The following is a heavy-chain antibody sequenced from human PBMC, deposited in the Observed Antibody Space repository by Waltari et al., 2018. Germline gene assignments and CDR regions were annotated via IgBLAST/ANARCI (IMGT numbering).Heavy chain of an antibody. D-gene: IGHD3-22*01. Sequence: QVQLQESGPGLVKPSETLSLTCAVSGYSISSGYYWGWLRPPPGKGLEWIGSIYHSGSTYYNPSLKSRVTISVDTSKNQFSLKLSSVTAADTAVYYCARRLTYYYDSSGYYYEGGIDYWGQGTLVTVSS. CDR1: GYSISSGYY. CDR2: IYHSGST. CDR3: ARRLTYYYDSSGYYYEGGIDY. J-gene: IGHJ4*02. V-gene: IGHV4-38-2*01.